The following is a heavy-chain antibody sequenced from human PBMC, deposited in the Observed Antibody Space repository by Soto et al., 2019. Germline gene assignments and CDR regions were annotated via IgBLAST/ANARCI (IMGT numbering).Heavy chain of an antibody. V-gene: IGHV4-39*01. Sequence: QLQLQESGPGLVKPSETLSLTCTVSGGSISSSSYYWGWIRQPPGKGLEWIGSIYYSGSTYYNPPLKCRVTISVDTSKNQFSLKLSSVTAADTAVYYCASLDSSGYYYYYYGMDVWGQGTTVTVSS. J-gene: IGHJ6*02. D-gene: IGHD3-22*01. CDR1: GGSISSSSYY. CDR3: ASLDSSGYYYYYYGMDV. CDR2: IYYSGST.